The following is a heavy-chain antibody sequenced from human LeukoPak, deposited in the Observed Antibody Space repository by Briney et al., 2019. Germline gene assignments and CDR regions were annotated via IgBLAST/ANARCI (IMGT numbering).Heavy chain of an antibody. V-gene: IGHV4-59*01. CDR2: IYYSGT. J-gene: IGHJ4*02. D-gene: IGHD6-6*01. Sequence: SETLSLTCTVSGASINDDCWSWIRQPPGKGLEWIGYIYYSGTAYHPSLKSRVTISIDAPKNQFSLKLTSVTAADTALYYCARGSMGPFDYWGQGTLVTVST. CDR3: ARGSMGPFDY. CDR1: GASINDDC.